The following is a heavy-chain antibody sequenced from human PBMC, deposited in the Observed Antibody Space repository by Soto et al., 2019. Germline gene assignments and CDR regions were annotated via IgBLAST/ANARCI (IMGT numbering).Heavy chain of an antibody. D-gene: IGHD3-10*01. Sequence: PGESLKISCKGSGYSFTSYWIGWVRQMPGKGLEWMGIIYPGDSDTRYSPSFQGQVTISADKSISTAYLQWSSLKASDTAMYYCARSITMVRGVKYGMDVWGQGTTVTVSS. J-gene: IGHJ6*02. CDR3: ARSITMVRGVKYGMDV. V-gene: IGHV5-51*01. CDR2: IYPGDSDT. CDR1: GYSFTSYW.